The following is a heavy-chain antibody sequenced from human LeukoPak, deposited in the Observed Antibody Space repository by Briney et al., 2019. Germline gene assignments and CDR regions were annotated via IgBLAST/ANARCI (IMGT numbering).Heavy chain of an antibody. CDR3: ARWYCRGGSCYSDY. CDR1: GGSISSGGYY. CDR2: IYYSGST. D-gene: IGHD2-15*01. Sequence: PSETLSLTCTVSGGSISSGGYYWSWIRQHPGKGLEWIGYIYYSGSTYYNPSLKSRVTISVDRSKNQFSLKLSSVTAADTAVYYCARWYCRGGSCYSDYWGQGTLVTVSS. V-gene: IGHV4-31*03. J-gene: IGHJ4*02.